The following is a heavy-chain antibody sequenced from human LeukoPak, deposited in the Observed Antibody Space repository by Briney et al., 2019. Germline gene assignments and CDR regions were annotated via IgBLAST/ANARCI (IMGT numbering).Heavy chain of an antibody. Sequence: ASVKVSCKASGYTFTSYAMHWVRQAPGQRLEWMGWINAGNGNTKYSQKFQGRVTITRDTSASTAYMELSSLRSEDTAVYYCARVYRSWYELVFDYWGQGTLVTLSS. V-gene: IGHV1-3*01. CDR3: ARVYRSWYELVFDY. D-gene: IGHD6-13*01. CDR1: GYTFTSYA. CDR2: INAGNGNT. J-gene: IGHJ4*02.